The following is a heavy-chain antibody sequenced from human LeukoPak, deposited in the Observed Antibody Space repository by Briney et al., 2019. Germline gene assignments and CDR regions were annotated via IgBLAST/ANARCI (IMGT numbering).Heavy chain of an antibody. D-gene: IGHD2-8*01. CDR2: ISAYNGNT. CDR3: ARDNGGHVPYYFDY. Sequence: ASVKVSCKASGYTFTSYGISWVRQATGQGLEWMGWISAYNGNTNYAQKLQGRVTMTTDTSTSTAYMELRSLRSDDTAVYYCARDNGGHVPYYFDYWGQGTLVTVSS. V-gene: IGHV1-18*04. CDR1: GYTFTSYG. J-gene: IGHJ4*02.